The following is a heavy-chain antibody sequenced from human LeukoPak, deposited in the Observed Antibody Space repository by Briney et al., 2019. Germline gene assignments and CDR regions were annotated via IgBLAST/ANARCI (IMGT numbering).Heavy chain of an antibody. D-gene: IGHD2-2*01. CDR3: ARDPVVVVPAAIYYYYGMDV. V-gene: IGHV1-46*01. Sequence: ASVKVSCKASGYTFTSYYMHWVRQAPGQGLEWMGIINPSGGSTSYAQKFQGRVTMTRDTSTSTVYMELSSLRSEDTAVHYCARDPVVVVPAAIYYYYGMDVWGQGTTVTVSS. J-gene: IGHJ6*02. CDR1: GYTFTSYY. CDR2: INPSGGST.